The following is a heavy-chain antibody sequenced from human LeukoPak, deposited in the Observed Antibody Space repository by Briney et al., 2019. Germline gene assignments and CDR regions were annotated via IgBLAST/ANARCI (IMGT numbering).Heavy chain of an antibody. V-gene: IGHV1-46*01. D-gene: IGHD1-26*01. J-gene: IGHJ4*02. CDR1: GYIFTDYY. Sequence: ASVKVSCKTSGYIFTDYYIHWVRQAPGQGLEWMGILNSSGGSTTYAQKFQGRITMTRDASTSTVYMELRSLRSVDTAVYYCARDRWELPYYFDYWGQGTLVTVSS. CDR2: LNSSGGST. CDR3: ARDRWELPYYFDY.